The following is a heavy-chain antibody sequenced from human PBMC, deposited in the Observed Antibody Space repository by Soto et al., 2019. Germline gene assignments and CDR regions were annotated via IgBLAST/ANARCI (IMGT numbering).Heavy chain of an antibody. CDR2: IYYSGST. CDR3: ARAGPVPDIVLSFPRFDP. D-gene: IGHD2-8*01. J-gene: IGHJ5*02. Sequence: SETLSLTCTVSGGSISSGGYYWSWIRQHPGKGLEWIGYIYYSGSTYYNPSLKSRVTISVDTSKNQFSLKLSSVTAADTAVYYCARAGPVPDIVLSFPRFDPWGQGTLVTVSS. V-gene: IGHV4-31*03. CDR1: GGSISSGGYY.